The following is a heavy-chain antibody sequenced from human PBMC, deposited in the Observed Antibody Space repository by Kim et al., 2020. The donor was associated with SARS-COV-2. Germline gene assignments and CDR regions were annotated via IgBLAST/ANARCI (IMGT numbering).Heavy chain of an antibody. CDR2: IYPDDSDT. V-gene: IGHV5-51*01. J-gene: IGHJ4*02. D-gene: IGHD1-20*01. Sequence: GESLKISCKTSGYNFAKSWIGWVRQMPGRGLEWMGIIYPDDSDTKYSPSFQGQVTISVDKSITTAYLQWTSLKASDTAMYYCGRGYLGNWDFWGQGTLVFVSP. CDR3: GRGYLGNWDF. CDR1: GYNFAKSW.